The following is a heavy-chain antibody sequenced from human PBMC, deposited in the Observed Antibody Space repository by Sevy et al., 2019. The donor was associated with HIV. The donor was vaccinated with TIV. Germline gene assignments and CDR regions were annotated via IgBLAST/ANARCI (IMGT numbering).Heavy chain of an antibody. CDR1: GYSFANNW. CDR3: ARLPVAAAGLYYVDF. V-gene: IGHV5-51*01. J-gene: IGHJ4*02. Sequence: GGSLRLSCKGSGYSFANNWIGWVRQMPGKGMEWMGIIYPCDSETTYSPSFQGRVAISVDKSITTADLLWSSLKSSDTAMFYCARLPVAAAGLYYVDFWGQGTLVTVSS. CDR2: IYPCDSET. D-gene: IGHD6-13*01.